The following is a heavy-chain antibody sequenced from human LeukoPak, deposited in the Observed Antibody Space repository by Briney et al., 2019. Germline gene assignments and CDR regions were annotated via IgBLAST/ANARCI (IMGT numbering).Heavy chain of an antibody. V-gene: IGHV3-21*01. CDR2: ISTSSSYI. J-gene: IGHJ4*02. CDR1: GFTFSSYS. CDR3: ARDPGSGSSPDYFDY. Sequence: PGRSLRLSCAASGFTFSSYSMNWVRQAPGKGLEWVSSISTSSSYIYYADSVKGRFTISRDNAKNSLYLQMNSLRAEDTAVYYCARDPGSGSSPDYFDYWGQGTLVTVSS. D-gene: IGHD3-10*01.